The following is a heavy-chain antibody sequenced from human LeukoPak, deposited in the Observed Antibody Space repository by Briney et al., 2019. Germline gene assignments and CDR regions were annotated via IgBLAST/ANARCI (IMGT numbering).Heavy chain of an antibody. J-gene: IGHJ5*02. D-gene: IGHD3-10*01. CDR3: AKARRSGGITMVRGVKDRGWFDP. CDR1: GFTFSNYG. Sequence: PGGSLRLSCAASGFTFSNYGIHWVRQAPGKGLEWVAFIEYDGSNKYYSDSVKGRFTVSRDNSKNTLYLQMNSLRPEDTAVYYCAKARRSGGITMVRGVKDRGWFDPWGQGTLVTVSS. V-gene: IGHV3-30*02. CDR2: IEYDGSNK.